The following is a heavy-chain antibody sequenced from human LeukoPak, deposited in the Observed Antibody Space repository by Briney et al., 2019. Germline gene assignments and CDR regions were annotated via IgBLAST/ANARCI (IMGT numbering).Heavy chain of an antibody. Sequence: GGSLRLSCAASGFTFSSYGMHWVRQAPGKGLEWVAVISYDGSNKYYADSVKGRFTISRDNSKNTLYLQMNSLRAEDTAVYYCAKGRLRGCSYGYYFDYWGQGTLVTVSS. CDR3: AKGRLRGCSYGYYFDY. CDR1: GFTFSSYG. CDR2: ISYDGSNK. J-gene: IGHJ4*02. V-gene: IGHV3-30*18. D-gene: IGHD5-18*01.